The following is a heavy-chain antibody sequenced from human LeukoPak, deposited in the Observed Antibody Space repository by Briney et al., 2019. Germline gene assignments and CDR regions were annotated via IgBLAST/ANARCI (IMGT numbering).Heavy chain of an antibody. CDR1: GYSFTSYW. CDR3: ARGGITIFGVVIYGY. J-gene: IGHJ4*02. CDR2: IYPGDSDT. Sequence: GESLKISCKGSGYSFTSYWIGWVRQMPGKGLEWMGIIYPGDSDTRYSPSFQGQVTISADKSISTAYLQWSSLKASDTAMYYCARGGITIFGVVIYGYWGQGTLVTVSS. V-gene: IGHV5-51*01. D-gene: IGHD3-3*01.